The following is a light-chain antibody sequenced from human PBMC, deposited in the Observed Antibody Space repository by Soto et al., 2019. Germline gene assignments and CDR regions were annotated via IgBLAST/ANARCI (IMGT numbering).Light chain of an antibody. CDR1: QSVSSSY. CDR2: GAS. Sequence: EIVLTQSPGTLSLSPGERATLSCRASQSVSSSYLAWYQQKPGQAPRLLIYGASSRATGIPDKFSGGGSGTDFTLTISRLETEDFAVYYCQQYVTSRITFGPGTKVDIK. V-gene: IGKV3-20*01. J-gene: IGKJ3*01. CDR3: QQYVTSRIT.